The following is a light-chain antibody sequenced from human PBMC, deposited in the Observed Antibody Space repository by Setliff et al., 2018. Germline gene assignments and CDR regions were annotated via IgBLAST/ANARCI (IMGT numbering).Light chain of an antibody. V-gene: IGLV2-14*03. CDR2: NVS. J-gene: IGLJ1*01. CDR1: SSVVGSYDL. Sequence: QSALTQPASVSGSPGQSITISCSGTSSVVGSYDLVSWYQQHPGKAPKLIIYNVSGRPSGVSHRFSGSKSDNTASLTISGLQAEDEADYYCNAYTSRSTYVFGSGTKVTVL. CDR3: NAYTSRSTYV.